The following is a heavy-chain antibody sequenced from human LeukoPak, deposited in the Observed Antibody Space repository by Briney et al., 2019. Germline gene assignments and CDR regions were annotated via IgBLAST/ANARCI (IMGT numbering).Heavy chain of an antibody. CDR3: ARVRDWFDP. D-gene: IGHD4/OR15-4a*01. CDR1: GGSLSDYY. J-gene: IGHJ5*02. CDR2: IWYSGFT. V-gene: IGHV4-34*01. Sequence: SETLSLTCAVYGGSLSDYYSSWIRQPPGKGLEWIGYIWYSGFTYYNPSLKSRVTISVDTSKDQFFLKLSSVTAADTAMYYCARVRDWFDPWGQGTLVTVSS.